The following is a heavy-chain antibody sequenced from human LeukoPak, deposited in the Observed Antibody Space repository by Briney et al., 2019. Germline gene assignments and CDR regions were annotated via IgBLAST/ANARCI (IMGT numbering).Heavy chain of an antibody. CDR2: IYTSGST. D-gene: IGHD6-25*01. CDR1: GGSISSSSYY. Sequence: SETLSLTCTVSGGSISSSSYYWSWIRQPAGKGLEWIGRIYTSGSTNYNPSLKSRVTMSVDTSKNQFSLKLSSVTAADTAVYYCARQAIAAGPYYYYYMDVWGKGTTVTVSS. J-gene: IGHJ6*03. V-gene: IGHV4-61*02. CDR3: ARQAIAAGPYYYYYMDV.